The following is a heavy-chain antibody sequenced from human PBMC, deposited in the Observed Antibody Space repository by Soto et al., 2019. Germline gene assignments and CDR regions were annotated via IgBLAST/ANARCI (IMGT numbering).Heavy chain of an antibody. CDR3: ARRRVVVTAIIDY. Sequence: QLQLQESGPGLVKPSETLSLTCTVSGGSISSSSYYWGWIRQPPGKGLEWIGSIYYSGSTYYNPSLKSRVTISVDTSKNQFSLKLSSVTAADTAVYYCARRRVVVTAIIDYWGQGTLVTVSS. J-gene: IGHJ4*02. D-gene: IGHD2-21*02. CDR2: IYYSGST. V-gene: IGHV4-39*01. CDR1: GGSISSSSYY.